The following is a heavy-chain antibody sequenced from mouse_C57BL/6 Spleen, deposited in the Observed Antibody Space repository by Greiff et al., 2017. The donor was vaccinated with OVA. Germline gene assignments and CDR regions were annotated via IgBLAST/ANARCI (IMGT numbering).Heavy chain of an antibody. CDR1: GYTFTSYW. D-gene: IGHD3-2*02. CDR2: IDPSDSET. J-gene: IGHJ2*01. Sequence: QVQLQQPGAELVRPGSSVKLSCKASGYTFTSYWMHWVKQRPIQGLEWIGNIDPSDSETPYYQKFKDKATLTVDKSSSTAYMQLSSLTSEDSAVYYCARVSSSYDDFDYWGQGTTLTVSS. CDR3: ARVSSSYDDFDY. V-gene: IGHV1-52*01.